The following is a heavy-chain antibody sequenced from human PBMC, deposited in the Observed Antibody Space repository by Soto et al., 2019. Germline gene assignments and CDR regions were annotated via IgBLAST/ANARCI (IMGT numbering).Heavy chain of an antibody. CDR3: ARFPFDSNDWTNPRYFDI. J-gene: IGHJ4*02. Sequence: PSETLSLTCAVYGGSFSDYYWSWIRQPPGKGLEWIGEINHSGITNYSPSLKSRVTMSVDTSKNQFSLKLTSVTAADTALYYCARFPFDSNDWTNPRYFDIWAQRTLVTVSS. CDR1: GGSFSDYY. CDR2: INHSGIT. D-gene: IGHD3-22*01. V-gene: IGHV4-34*01.